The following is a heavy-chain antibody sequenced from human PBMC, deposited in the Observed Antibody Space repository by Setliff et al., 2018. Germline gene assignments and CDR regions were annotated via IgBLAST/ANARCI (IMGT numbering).Heavy chain of an antibody. CDR2: IFNRVTT. J-gene: IGHJ4*01. V-gene: IGHV4-30-4*08. Sequence: PSETLSLTCSVSGDSVTNVHHYWSWIRQSPGKGLEWLGNIFNRVTTFHNPSFESRLVISADPSRNQFSLQLASVTAADTAVYFCARVSAMLGGNFDTWGPGSLVTVSS. CDR3: ARVSAMLGGNFDT. D-gene: IGHD3-16*01. CDR1: GDSVTNVHHY.